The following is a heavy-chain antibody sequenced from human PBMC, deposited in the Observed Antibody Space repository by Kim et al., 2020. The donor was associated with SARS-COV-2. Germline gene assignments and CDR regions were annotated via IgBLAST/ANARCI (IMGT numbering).Heavy chain of an antibody. V-gene: IGHV4-61*01. CDR2: IYYSGST. J-gene: IGHJ3*02. CDR3: ARGDRELYQTGDVDI. Sequence: SETLSLTCTVSGGSVSSGSYYWSWIRQPPGKGLEWIGYIYYSGSTNYNPSLKSRVTISVDTSKNQFSLKLSSVTAADTAVYYCARGDRELYQTGDVDIWG. CDR1: GGSVSSGSYY. D-gene: IGHD7-27*01.